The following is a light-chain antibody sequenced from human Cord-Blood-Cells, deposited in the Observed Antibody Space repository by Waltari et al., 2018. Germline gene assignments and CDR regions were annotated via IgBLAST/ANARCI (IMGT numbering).Light chain of an antibody. Sequence: SYELTQPPSVSVSPGQTASITCSGDKLGDKYACWYQQTPGQSPVLVIYQDSKRPSGIPGRFSGSNSGNTATLTISGTQAMDEADYYCQAWDSSYVVFGGGTKLTVL. CDR2: QDS. J-gene: IGLJ2*01. CDR3: QAWDSSYVV. V-gene: IGLV3-1*01. CDR1: KLGDKY.